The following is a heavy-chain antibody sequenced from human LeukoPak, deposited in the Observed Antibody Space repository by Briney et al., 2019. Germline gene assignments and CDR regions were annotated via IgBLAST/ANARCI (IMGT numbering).Heavy chain of an antibody. CDR2: IRYDGSNK. Sequence: PGASLRLSCAASGFTFSIYGMHWVRQAPGKGLEWVAFIRYDGSNKYYVDSVKGRFTISRDNSKNTLYLQMNSLRVEDTAVYYCAKDDGSYYFGSLSWGQGTLVTVSS. V-gene: IGHV3-30*02. CDR1: GFTFSIYG. CDR3: AKDDGSYYFGSLS. J-gene: IGHJ5*02. D-gene: IGHD1-26*01.